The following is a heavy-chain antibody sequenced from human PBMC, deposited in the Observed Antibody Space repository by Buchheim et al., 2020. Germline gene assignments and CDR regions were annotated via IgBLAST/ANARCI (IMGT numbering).Heavy chain of an antibody. V-gene: IGHV3-30*18. J-gene: IGHJ4*02. CDR1: GFTFSSYG. Sequence: QVQLVESGGGVVQPGRSLRLSCAASGFTFSSYGMHWVRQAPGKGLEWVAVISSDGSNKYYADSVKGRFTISSDNSKTTLYLPMNSLRAEDTAVYYCAKEVKGITMVRGVITYWGQGTL. CDR2: ISSDGSNK. D-gene: IGHD3-10*01. CDR3: AKEVKGITMVRGVITY.